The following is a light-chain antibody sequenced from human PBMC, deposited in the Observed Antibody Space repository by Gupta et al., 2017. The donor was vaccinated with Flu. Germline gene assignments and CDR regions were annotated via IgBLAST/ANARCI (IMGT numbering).Light chain of an antibody. Sequence: TLSLSPGERATLSCRASQSVSSYLAWYKQKPGQAPRLLIYDASNKATGIAARFSGSGDGTDFTLTIISRVPEDFAVYYCHQRRNGPRGGTFGQGTKVEVK. CDR1: QSVSSY. J-gene: IGKJ1*01. V-gene: IGKV3-11*01. CDR3: HQRRNGPRGGT. CDR2: DAS.